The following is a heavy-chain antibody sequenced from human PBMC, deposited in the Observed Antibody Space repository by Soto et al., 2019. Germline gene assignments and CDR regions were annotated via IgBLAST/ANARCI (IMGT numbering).Heavy chain of an antibody. CDR2: IYYSGST. CDR1: GGSVSSGSYY. D-gene: IGHD6-6*01. J-gene: IGHJ4*02. Sequence: SETLSLTCTVSGGSVSSGSYYWSWIRQPPGKGLEWIGYIYYSGSTNYNPSLKSRVTISVDTSKNQFSLKLSSVTAADTAVYYCARDEKIAARPQIWGQGTLVTVSS. CDR3: ARDEKIAARPQI. V-gene: IGHV4-61*01.